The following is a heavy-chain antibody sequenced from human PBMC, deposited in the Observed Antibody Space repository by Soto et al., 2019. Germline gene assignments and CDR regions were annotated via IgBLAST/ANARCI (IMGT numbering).Heavy chain of an antibody. Sequence: QVQLVQSGAEVKKPGASVKVSCKASGYTFTRSGISWVRQAPGQGPEWMGWISSYNGDTNYAQTFQGRVTMTTDTSPSTAYMELRILRSDDTAVYYCAREGVAPYCYYGMDVWGQGTPVTVSS. D-gene: IGHD5-12*01. V-gene: IGHV1-18*01. CDR2: ISSYNGDT. CDR3: AREGVAPYCYYGMDV. J-gene: IGHJ6*02. CDR1: GYTFTRSG.